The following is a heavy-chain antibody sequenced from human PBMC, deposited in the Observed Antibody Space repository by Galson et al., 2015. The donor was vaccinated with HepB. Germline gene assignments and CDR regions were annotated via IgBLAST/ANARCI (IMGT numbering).Heavy chain of an antibody. CDR3: ARGMGDGNNLVRYYYYGLDV. V-gene: IGHV1-69*10. J-gene: IGHJ6*02. D-gene: IGHD5-24*01. Sequence: SVKVSCKASGGSFSSFAISWVRQAPGQGLEWMGGIMPVFAIVNYAQKFQDRVKITADTSTRTTTAYMELSSLTSDDTAVYYCARGMGDGNNLVRYYYYGLDVWGQGTTVTVSS. CDR2: IMPVFAIV. CDR1: GGSFSSFA.